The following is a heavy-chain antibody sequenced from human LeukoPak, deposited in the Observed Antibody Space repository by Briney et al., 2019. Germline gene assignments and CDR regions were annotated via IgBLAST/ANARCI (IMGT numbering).Heavy chain of an antibody. D-gene: IGHD2-15*01. V-gene: IGHV3-7*01. CDR2: IKEDGSKT. J-gene: IGHJ4*02. CDR3: AREDGYCSGGNCYSYFDS. Sequence: GGSLRLSCAASGFTFSSYSMTWVRQAPGKGLEWVANIKEDGSKTYYVDSVKGRFTITRDNTRNSLFLQMYSLRAEDTAVYFCAREDGYCSGGNCYSYFDSWGQGTLVTVSS. CDR1: GFTFSSYS.